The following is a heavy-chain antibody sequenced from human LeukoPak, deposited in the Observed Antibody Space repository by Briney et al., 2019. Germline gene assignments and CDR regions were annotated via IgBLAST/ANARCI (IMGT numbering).Heavy chain of an antibody. CDR1: GGSISSYY. V-gene: IGHV4-59*01. J-gene: IGHJ4*02. D-gene: IGHD2-21*01. CDR3: AKGEGDY. CDR2: IYDSGNT. Sequence: SETLSLTCTVSGGSISSYYWSWIRQPPGKGLEWIGYIYDSGNTNYNPSLKSRVTISVGTSKNQFSMKVSSVTAADTAVYYCAKGEGDYWGKGTLVTVSS.